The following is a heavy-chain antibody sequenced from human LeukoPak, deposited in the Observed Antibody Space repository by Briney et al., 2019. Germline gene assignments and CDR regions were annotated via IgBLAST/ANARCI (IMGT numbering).Heavy chain of an antibody. V-gene: IGHV3-33*01. D-gene: IGHD6-13*01. Sequence: PGGSLRLSCAASGFTFSSYGMHWFRQAPGKGLEWVAVIWYDGSNKYYADSVKGRFTISRDNSKNTLYLQMNSLRAEDTAVYYCAIIPGIAAAGTEDYWGQGTLVTVSS. J-gene: IGHJ4*02. CDR1: GFTFSSYG. CDR2: IWYDGSNK. CDR3: AIIPGIAAAGTEDY.